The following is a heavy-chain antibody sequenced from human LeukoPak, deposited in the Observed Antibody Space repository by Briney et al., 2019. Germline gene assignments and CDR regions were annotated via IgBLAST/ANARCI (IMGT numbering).Heavy chain of an antibody. V-gene: IGHV4-39*01. CDR3: ARLVGTASYYFVY. D-gene: IGHD6-19*01. CDR1: GGSISSSSYY. J-gene: IGHJ4*02. Sequence: SETLSLTCTVSGGSISSSSYYWAWIRQPPGKGLEWIGSIYYSGSTYHNPPLKSRVTISVDTSKNQFSLKLSSVTAADTAVYYCARLVGTASYYFVYWGQGTLVTVSS. CDR2: IYYSGST.